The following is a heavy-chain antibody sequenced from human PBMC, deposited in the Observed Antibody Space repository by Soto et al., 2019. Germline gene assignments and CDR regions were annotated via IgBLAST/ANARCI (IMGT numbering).Heavy chain of an antibody. CDR2: ISSSSSTI. J-gene: IGHJ6*02. Sequence: QPGGSLRLSCAASGFTFSSYSMSWVRQAPGKGLEWVSYISSSSSTIYYADSVKGRFTISRDNAKNSLYLQMNSLRDEDTAVYYCARLVWGSLFPYYYYGMDVWGQGTTVTVSS. CDR1: GFTFSSYS. CDR3: ARLVWGSLFPYYYYGMDV. D-gene: IGHD2-8*01. V-gene: IGHV3-48*02.